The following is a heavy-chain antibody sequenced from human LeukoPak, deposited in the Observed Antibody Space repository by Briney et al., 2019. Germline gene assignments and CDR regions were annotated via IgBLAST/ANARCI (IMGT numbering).Heavy chain of an antibody. V-gene: IGHV3-30*18. CDR1: GYTFSGYG. CDR2: MSSGVGRII. CDR3: AKKYNRESERQSDL. J-gene: IGHJ5*02. Sequence: GGSLRLSCAASGYTFSGYGMHWVRQAPGKGLEWVAVMSSGVGRIIYDRDSVKGRFTISRDNSKNTLFLQMDSLRVEDTGVYYCAKKYNRESERQSDLWGQGTLVTVSS. D-gene: IGHD1-1*01.